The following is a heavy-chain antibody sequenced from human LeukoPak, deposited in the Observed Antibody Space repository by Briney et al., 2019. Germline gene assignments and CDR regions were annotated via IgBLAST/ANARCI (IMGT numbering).Heavy chain of an antibody. Sequence: GGSLRLSCAASGFTFSNAWMSWVRQAPGKGLEWVGRIKSRTDGGTTDYAAPVKGRFTISRDDSKNTLYLQMNSLKTEDTAVYYCGLEWLSNWFDPWGQGTLVTVSS. V-gene: IGHV3-15*01. CDR2: IKSRTDGGTT. CDR3: GLEWLSNWFDP. D-gene: IGHD3-3*01. J-gene: IGHJ5*02. CDR1: GFTFSNAW.